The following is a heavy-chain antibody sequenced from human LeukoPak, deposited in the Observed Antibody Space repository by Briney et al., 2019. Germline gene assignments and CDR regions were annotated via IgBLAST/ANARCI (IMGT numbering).Heavy chain of an antibody. CDR3: ARDGGYYDSSGSYYSYYYFDH. D-gene: IGHD3-22*01. CDR2: IKCGGRT. CDR1: GFTVSSNY. V-gene: IGHV3-66*01. Sequence: PGGCLRLSCAASGFTVSSNYMSWVRQGPGKGLECGSVIKCGGRTYYADSVKGRFTISRDNSKNTLYLQMNSLRAEDTAVYSCARDGGYYDSSGSYYSYYYFDHWGLGTLVTVS. J-gene: IGHJ4*02.